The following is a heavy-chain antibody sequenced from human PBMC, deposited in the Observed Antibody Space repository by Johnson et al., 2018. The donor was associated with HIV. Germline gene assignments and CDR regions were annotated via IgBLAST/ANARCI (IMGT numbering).Heavy chain of an antibody. V-gene: IGHV3-9*03. CDR1: GFTFDDYA. Sequence: VQLVESGGGVVQPGRSLRLSCAASGFTFDDYAMHWVRHAPGKGLEWVSGISWHSGSIGYAAYVKGRFTISRDNAKNSLYRQMNSLRAEDMALYYCAGGLRSQIAVAGRGDAFDIWGQGTMVTVSS. CDR3: AGGLRSQIAVAGRGDAFDI. CDR2: ISWHSGSI. J-gene: IGHJ3*02. D-gene: IGHD6-19*01.